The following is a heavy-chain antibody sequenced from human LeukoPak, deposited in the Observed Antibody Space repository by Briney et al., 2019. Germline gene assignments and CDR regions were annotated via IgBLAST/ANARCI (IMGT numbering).Heavy chain of an antibody. CDR2: ISYDGSNK. Sequence: PGGSLRLSCAASGFTFSSYSMNWVRQAPGKGLEWVAVISYDGSNKYYADSVKGRFTISRDNAKNSLYLQMNSLRAEDTAVYYCAGGAGRFNWFDPWGQGTLVTVSS. D-gene: IGHD1-26*01. CDR1: GFTFSSYS. CDR3: AGGAGRFNWFDP. J-gene: IGHJ5*02. V-gene: IGHV3-30*12.